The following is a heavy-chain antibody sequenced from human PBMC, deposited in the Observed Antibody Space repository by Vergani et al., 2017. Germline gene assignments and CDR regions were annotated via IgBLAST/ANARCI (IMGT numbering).Heavy chain of an antibody. CDR1: GGSISSDNW. V-gene: IGHV4-4*02. D-gene: IGHD3-3*01. CDR3: ARVQELYDFWSGYRVRYYYYMDV. J-gene: IGHJ6*03. CDR2: IHRSRST. Sequence: QVQLQQWGPGLVTPSGTLSLTCAVYGGSISSDNWWTWVRQAPGKGLQWIGEIHRSRSTNYNPSLRRRVTISLDKSKNQFSLKLTSVTAADTAVYYCARVQELYDFWSGYRVRYYYYMDVWGKGTTVTVSS.